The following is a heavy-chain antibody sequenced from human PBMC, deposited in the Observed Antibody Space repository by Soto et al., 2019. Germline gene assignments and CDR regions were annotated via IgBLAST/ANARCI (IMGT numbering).Heavy chain of an antibody. CDR3: AKDRDCSGGSCYSGGDI. Sequence: GGSLRLSCAASGFTFSSYAMGWVRQAPGKGLEWVSAISGSGGSTYYADSVKGRFTISRDNSKNTLYLQMNSLRAEDTAVYYCAKDRDCSGGSCYSGGDIWGQGTMVTVSS. D-gene: IGHD2-15*01. J-gene: IGHJ3*02. CDR2: ISGSGGST. V-gene: IGHV3-23*01. CDR1: GFTFSSYA.